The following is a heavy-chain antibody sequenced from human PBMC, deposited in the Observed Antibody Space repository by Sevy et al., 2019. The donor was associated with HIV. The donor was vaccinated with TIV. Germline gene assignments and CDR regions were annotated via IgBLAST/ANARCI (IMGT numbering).Heavy chain of an antibody. CDR2: TYYRSKWYN. V-gene: IGHV6-1*01. CDR3: ARTNTAVAPTYFDY. J-gene: IGHJ4*02. D-gene: IGHD5-18*01. CDR1: GDSVSSNSAA. Sequence: KQSQTLSLTCAISGDSVSSNSAAWNWIRQSPSRGLEWLGRTYYRSKWYNDYAVSVKSRITINPDTSKNQFSLHLNSVTPEDTAVYYCARTNTAVAPTYFDYWGQGTLVTVSS.